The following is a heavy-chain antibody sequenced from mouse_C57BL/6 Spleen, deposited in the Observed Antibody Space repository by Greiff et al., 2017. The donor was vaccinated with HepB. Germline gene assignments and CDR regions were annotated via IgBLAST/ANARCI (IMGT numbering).Heavy chain of an antibody. V-gene: IGHV1-59*01. CDR2: IDPSDSYT. CDR1: GYTFTSYW. D-gene: IGHD1-1*01. CDR3: APGGGSSFPFAD. Sequence: QVQLQQPGAELVRPGTSVKLSCKASGYTFTSYWMHWVKQRPGQGLEWIGVIDPSDSYTNYNQKFKGKATLTVDTASSTAYMQLSSLTSEDSAVYDCAPGGGSSFPFADWGQGTLVTVSA. J-gene: IGHJ3*01.